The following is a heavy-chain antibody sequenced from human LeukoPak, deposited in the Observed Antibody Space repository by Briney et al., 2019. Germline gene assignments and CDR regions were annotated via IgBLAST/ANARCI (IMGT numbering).Heavy chain of an antibody. CDR1: GFSFSGYG. Sequence: PGGALRLSCAASGFSFSGYGMHWVRQAPGKGLEWVAVVWADSNTRYYVDSVKGRFTISRDNSRNILFLQMSSLRAEDTAVYYCTRDESRRQFDIWGQGTMVTVSS. V-gene: IGHV3-33*01. J-gene: IGHJ3*02. CDR2: VWADSNTR. CDR3: TRDESRRQFDI. D-gene: IGHD6-13*01.